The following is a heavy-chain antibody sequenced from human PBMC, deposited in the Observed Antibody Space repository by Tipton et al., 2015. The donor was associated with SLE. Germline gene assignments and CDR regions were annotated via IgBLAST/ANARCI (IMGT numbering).Heavy chain of an antibody. Sequence: SLRLSCAASGFTFSSYSMNWVRQAPGKGLEWVAVISYDGSNKYYADSVKGRFTISRDNSKNTLYLQMNSLRAEDTAVYYCARTYCSGGSCYLGYWGQGTLVTVSS. D-gene: IGHD2-15*01. CDR3: ARTYCSGGSCYLGY. V-gene: IGHV3-30*03. CDR2: ISYDGSNK. CDR1: GFTFSSYS. J-gene: IGHJ4*02.